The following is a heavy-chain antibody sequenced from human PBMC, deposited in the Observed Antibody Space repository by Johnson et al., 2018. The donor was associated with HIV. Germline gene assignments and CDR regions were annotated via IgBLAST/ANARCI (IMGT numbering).Heavy chain of an antibody. Sequence: VQLVDTGGGLIQPGGSLRLSCAASGFTVSSNYMSWVRQAPGKGLEWVSVLYRGGYTYYADSVKGRFTVSRDNSKNTLYRQMHSLRTEETAVYYLASESRWKYAGGDLWGQGTLVTVSS. J-gene: IGHJ3*01. CDR3: ASESRWKYAGGDL. CDR1: GFTVSSNY. D-gene: IGHD1-7*01. V-gene: IGHV3-53*02. CDR2: LYRGGYT.